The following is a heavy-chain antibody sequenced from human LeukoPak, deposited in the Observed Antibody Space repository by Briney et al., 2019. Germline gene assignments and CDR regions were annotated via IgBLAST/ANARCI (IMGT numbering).Heavy chain of an antibody. J-gene: IGHJ4*02. D-gene: IGHD1-20*01. CDR3: AREGGGITGTTGVVDY. Sequence: ASVKVSCKASGYTFTSYDINWVRQATGQGLEWMGWMNPNSGNTGYAQKFQGRVTMTRNTSISTAYMELSSLRSEDTAMYYCAREGGGITGTTGVVDYWGQGTLVTVSS. CDR2: MNPNSGNT. CDR1: GYTFTSYD. V-gene: IGHV1-8*01.